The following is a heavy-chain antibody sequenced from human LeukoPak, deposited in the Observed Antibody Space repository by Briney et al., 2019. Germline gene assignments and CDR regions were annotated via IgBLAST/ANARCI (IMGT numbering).Heavy chain of an antibody. J-gene: IGHJ4*02. D-gene: IGHD2-2*01. CDR3: AKEGNDQGYFDY. CDR2: ISYDGSNK. Sequence: GRSLRLSCAASGFTFSSYGMHWVRQAPGKGLEWVAVISYDGSNKYYADSVKGRLTISRDNSKNTLYLQMNSLRAEDTAVYYCAKEGNDQGYFDYWGQGTLVTVSS. V-gene: IGHV3-30*18. CDR1: GFTFSSYG.